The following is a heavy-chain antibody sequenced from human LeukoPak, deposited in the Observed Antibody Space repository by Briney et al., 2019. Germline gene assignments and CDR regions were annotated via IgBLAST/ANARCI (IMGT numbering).Heavy chain of an antibody. CDR2: IIPIFGTA. CDR1: GGTFSSYA. D-gene: IGHD2-2*01. CDR3: ASFIVVVPAFTQPRKDYFDY. V-gene: IGHV1-69*06. J-gene: IGHJ4*02. Sequence: ASVKVSCKASGGTFSSYAISWVRQAPGQGLEWMGGIIPIFGTADYAQKSQGRVTITADKSTSTAYMELSSLRSEDTAVYYCASFIVVVPAFTQPRKDYFDYWGQGTLVTVSS.